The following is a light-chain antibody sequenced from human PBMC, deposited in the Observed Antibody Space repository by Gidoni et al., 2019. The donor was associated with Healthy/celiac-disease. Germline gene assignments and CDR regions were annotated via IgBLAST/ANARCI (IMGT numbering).Light chain of an antibody. V-gene: IGKV1-39*01. CDR2: AAS. CDR3: QQSYSTPGT. Sequence: DIRMTQSPSSLSASLGDRVTSTCRARQSISSYLNWYQQKPGKAPKLLIYAASSLQSGVPSRFSGSGSGTDFTLTISSLQPEDFATYYCQQSYSTPGTFGQGTKVEIK. CDR1: QSISSY. J-gene: IGKJ1*01.